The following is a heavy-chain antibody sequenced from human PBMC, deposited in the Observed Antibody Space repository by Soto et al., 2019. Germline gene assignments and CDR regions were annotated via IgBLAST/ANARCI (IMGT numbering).Heavy chain of an antibody. CDR2: IYYSGST. V-gene: IGHV4-59*01. J-gene: IGHJ5*02. D-gene: IGHD6-13*01. Sequence: SETLSLTCTVSGGSISSYYWSWIRQPPGKGLEWIGYIYYSGSTNYNPSLKSRVTISVDTSKYQFSLKLSSVTAADTSVFYCARARGGRYSRSRCFDPWGQGTMVTVSS. CDR3: ARARGGRYSRSRCFDP. CDR1: GGSISSYY.